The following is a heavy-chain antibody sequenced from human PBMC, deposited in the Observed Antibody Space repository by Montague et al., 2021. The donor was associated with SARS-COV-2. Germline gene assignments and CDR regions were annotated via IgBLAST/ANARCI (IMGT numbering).Heavy chain of an antibody. J-gene: IGHJ6*02. Sequence: SLRLSCAASGFTVSSSYMSWVRQAPGKGLEWVSVIYRGGDTYYAXSVKGRFTISRHNSKSTLYLEMNSLRGEDTAVYYCTRSVAAAGTFYYYYGMDVWGQGTTVTVSS. CDR3: TRSVAAAGTFYYYYGMDV. V-gene: IGHV3-53*04. CDR1: GFTVSSSY. CDR2: IYRGGDT. D-gene: IGHD6-13*01.